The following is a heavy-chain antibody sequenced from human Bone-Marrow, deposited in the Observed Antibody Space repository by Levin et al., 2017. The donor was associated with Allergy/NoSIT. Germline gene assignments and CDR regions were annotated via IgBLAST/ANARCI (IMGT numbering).Heavy chain of an antibody. CDR2: IYYRGTT. D-gene: IGHD3-22*01. CDR3: ASAGDNHSGYVPGN. J-gene: IGHJ1*01. V-gene: IGHV4-39*01. Sequence: NASETLSLTCTVSGGSINSASYYWGWIRQPPGKGLEWIGSIYYRGTTYYNPSLKSRVTISVDTSKKQFSLKLSSVTAADTAVYYCASAGDNHSGYVPGNWGQGTLVTVSS. CDR1: GGSINSASYY.